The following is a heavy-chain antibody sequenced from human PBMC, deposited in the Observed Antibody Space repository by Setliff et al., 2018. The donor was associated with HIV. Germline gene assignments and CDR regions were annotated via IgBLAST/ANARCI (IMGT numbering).Heavy chain of an antibody. CDR3: ARNMRTSYYDSSGYYFFDN. V-gene: IGHV2-5*02. CDR1: GFSLSTSGVG. Sequence: SGPTLVNPTQTLTLTCTFSGFSLSTSGVGVGWIRQPPGKALEWLALIYWDDSKRYSPSLKTRLTITKDTSKNQVVLAMTNMDPVDTATYYCARNMRTSYYDSSGYYFFDNWGQGTLVTVSS. CDR2: IYWDDSK. D-gene: IGHD3-22*01. J-gene: IGHJ4*02.